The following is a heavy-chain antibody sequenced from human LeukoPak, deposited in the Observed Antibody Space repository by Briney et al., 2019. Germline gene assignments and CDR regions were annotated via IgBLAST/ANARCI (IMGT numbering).Heavy chain of an antibody. CDR1: GFTFSNRW. CDR3: ARIAAAGFDC. J-gene: IGHJ5*01. CDR2: IKQDGSEK. V-gene: IGHV3-7*03. Sequence: AGGSLRLSCAASGFTFSNRWMSWVRQAPGKGLEWVANIKQDGSEKYYVDSLKGRFTISRDNAKNSLYLQMNSLRAEDTAVYYCARIAAAGFDCWGQGTLVTVSS. D-gene: IGHD6-13*01.